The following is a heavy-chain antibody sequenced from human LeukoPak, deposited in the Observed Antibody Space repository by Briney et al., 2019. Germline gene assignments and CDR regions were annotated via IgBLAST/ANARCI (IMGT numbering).Heavy chain of an antibody. Sequence: GGSLRLSCAASGFTFSNYWMHWVRQAPGKGLEWVSVISGSADSTYYADSVKGRFTISRDTSKNTLYLQMNSLRAEDTAVYYCAKSGYSSSWNRNWFDSWGQGTLVTVSS. J-gene: IGHJ5*01. V-gene: IGHV3-23*01. CDR3: AKSGYSSSWNRNWFDS. CDR1: GFTFSNYW. D-gene: IGHD6-13*01. CDR2: ISGSADST.